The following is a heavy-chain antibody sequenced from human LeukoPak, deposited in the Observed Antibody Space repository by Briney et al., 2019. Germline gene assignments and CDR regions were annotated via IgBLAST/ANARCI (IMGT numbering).Heavy chain of an antibody. D-gene: IGHD3-22*01. Sequence: WGSLRLSCAASGFTFDDYAMHWVRQAPGKGLEWVSLVGGDGGSTYYADSVKGRFTISRDNSKNSLYLQMNSLRTEDTALYYCAKDRAAYYDSSGSRAFDIWGQGTMVTVSS. CDR2: VGGDGGST. J-gene: IGHJ3*02. CDR3: AKDRAAYYDSSGSRAFDI. V-gene: IGHV3-43*02. CDR1: GFTFDDYA.